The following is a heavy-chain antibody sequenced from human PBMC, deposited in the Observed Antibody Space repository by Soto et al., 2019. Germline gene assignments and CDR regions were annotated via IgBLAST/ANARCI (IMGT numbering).Heavy chain of an antibody. CDR3: ARESGDSRRFDY. CDR1: GGSFSGYY. CDR2: INHSGST. V-gene: IGHV4-34*01. Sequence: SETLSLTCAVYGGSFSGYYWSWIRQPPGKGLEWIGEINHSGSTNYNPSLKSRVTISVDTSKNQFSLKLSSVTAADTAVYYCARESGDSRRFDYWGQGTLVTVSS. J-gene: IGHJ4*02. D-gene: IGHD2-21*02.